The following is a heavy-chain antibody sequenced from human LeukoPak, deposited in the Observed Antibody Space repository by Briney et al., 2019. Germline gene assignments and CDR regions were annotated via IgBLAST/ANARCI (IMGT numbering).Heavy chain of an antibody. V-gene: IGHV1-69*13. CDR1: GGTFSSYA. D-gene: IGHD3-22*01. CDR2: IIPIFGTA. J-gene: IGHJ5*02. CDR3: ARDQNYYDSSGYYPNWFDP. Sequence: ASVKVSCKASGGTFSSYAISWVRQAPGQGLEWMGGIIPIFGTANYAQKFQGRVTITADESTSTAYMELSSLRFEDTAVYYCARDQNYYDSSGYYPNWFDPWGQGTLVTVSS.